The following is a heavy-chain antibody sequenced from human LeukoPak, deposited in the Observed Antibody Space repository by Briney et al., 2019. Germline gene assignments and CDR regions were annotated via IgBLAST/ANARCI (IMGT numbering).Heavy chain of an antibody. D-gene: IGHD5-24*01. CDR1: GGSISSGGYS. CDR3: ARNRDGYNSFDY. Sequence: PSETLSLTCAVSGGSISSGGYSWSWIRQPPGKGLEWIGYIYYSGSSYYNPSLRSRVTISVDTSKNHFSLKLSSVTAADTAVYYCARNRDGYNSFDYWGQGTLVTVSS. CDR2: IYYSGSS. J-gene: IGHJ4*02. V-gene: IGHV4-31*11.